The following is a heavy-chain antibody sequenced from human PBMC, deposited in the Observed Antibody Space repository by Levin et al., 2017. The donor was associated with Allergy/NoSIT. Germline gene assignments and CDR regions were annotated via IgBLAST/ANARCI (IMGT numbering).Heavy chain of an antibody. CDR3: ARGGRHRRGLRFGNYFDP. D-gene: IGHD1-7*01. J-gene: IGHJ5*02. CDR1: DGSLSGYY. CDR2: LNQSGGT. V-gene: IGHV4-34*01. Sequence: SETLSLTCAVSDGSLSGYYWSWIRQSPGKGLEWIGELNQSGGTNRNPSLTSRVTISGDTSKNQFSLRLTAVTAADTGIYYCARGGRHRRGLRFGNYFDPWGQGTLVTVSS.